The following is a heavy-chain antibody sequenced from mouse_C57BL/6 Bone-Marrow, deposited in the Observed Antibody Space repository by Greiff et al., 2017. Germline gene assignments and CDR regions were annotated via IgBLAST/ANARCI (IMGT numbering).Heavy chain of an antibody. V-gene: IGHV6-6*01. CDR2: IRHKANNHAT. Sequence: EVQLVESGGGLVQPGGSMKLSCAASGFTFSDAWMDWVRQSPEKGLEWVAEIRHKANNHATYYAVSVKGRFTISRDDSKSSVYLKMNSSRAEDTGSYYCTGGGYYEAWFAYWGRGTLVTVSA. CDR1: GFTFSDAW. D-gene: IGHD2-3*01. CDR3: TGGGYYEAWFAY. J-gene: IGHJ3*01.